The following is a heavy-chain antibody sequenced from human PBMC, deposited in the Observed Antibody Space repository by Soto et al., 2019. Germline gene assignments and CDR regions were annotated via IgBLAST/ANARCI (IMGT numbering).Heavy chain of an antibody. CDR3: AKDRSSIVGAGFDY. D-gene: IGHD1-26*01. CDR2: ISYDGSNK. Sequence: GGSLRLSCAASGFTFSSYGMHWVRQAPGKGLEWVAVISYDGSNKYYADSVKGRFTISRDNSKNTLYLQMNSLRAEDTAVYYCAKDRSSIVGAGFDYWGQGTLVTVSS. V-gene: IGHV3-30*18. J-gene: IGHJ4*02. CDR1: GFTFSSYG.